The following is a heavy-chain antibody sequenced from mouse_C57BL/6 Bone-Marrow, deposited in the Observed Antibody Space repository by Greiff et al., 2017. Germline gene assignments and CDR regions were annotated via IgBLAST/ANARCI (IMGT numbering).Heavy chain of an antibody. Sequence: VQLQQPGAELVKPGASVKMSCKASGYTFTSYWITWVKQRPGQGLEWIGDIYPGSGSTNYNEKFKSKDTLTVDTSSSTAYMQLSSLTSEDSAVYYCARFLRPRYAMDYWGQGTSVTVSS. CDR1: GYTFTSYW. D-gene: IGHD1-1*01. CDR3: ARFLRPRYAMDY. V-gene: IGHV1-55*01. CDR2: IYPGSGST. J-gene: IGHJ4*01.